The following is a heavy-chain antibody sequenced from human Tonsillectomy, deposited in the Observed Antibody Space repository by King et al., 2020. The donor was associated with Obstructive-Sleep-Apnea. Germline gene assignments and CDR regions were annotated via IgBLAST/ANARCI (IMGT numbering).Heavy chain of an antibody. CDR3: ARARGLDVHYYYGLDV. CDR1: GFTFSSYS. D-gene: IGHD3-10*01. CDR2: IKQDGSEK. J-gene: IGHJ6*02. V-gene: IGHV3-7*03. Sequence: VQLVESGGGLVQPGGSLRLSCAASGFTFSSYSMSWVRQAPGKGLECVANIKQDGSEKYFVDSVKGRFTISRDNGKSSLYPQMKSLRAEDSAVYYCARARGLDVHYYYGLDVWGQGTTVTVSS.